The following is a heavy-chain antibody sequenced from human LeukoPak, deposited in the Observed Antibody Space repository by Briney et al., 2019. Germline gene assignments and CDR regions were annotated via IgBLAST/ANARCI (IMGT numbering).Heavy chain of an antibody. CDR2: INPNSGVT. D-gene: IGHD2-21*01. J-gene: IGHJ5*02. Sequence: GASVRVSCKPSGYTFTDYYMHWVRQAPGQGLEWMGWINPNSGVTSSAQKFQGRVTMTRDTSITTVYMEVRWLTSDDTAIYYCARADRLDGAPYLIGPWGQGTLVTVSS. V-gene: IGHV1-2*02. CDR1: GYTFTDYY. CDR3: ARADRLDGAPYLIGP.